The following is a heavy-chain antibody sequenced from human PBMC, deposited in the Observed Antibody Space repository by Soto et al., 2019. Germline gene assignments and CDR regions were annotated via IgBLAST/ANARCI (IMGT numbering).Heavy chain of an antibody. CDR3: ARVPDR. CDR1: GGSFSGYY. CDR2: INHSGST. J-gene: IGHJ5*02. Sequence: SETLSLTCAVYGGSFSGYYWSWIRQPPGKGLEWIGEINHSGSTNYNPSLKGRVTISVDTSKNQFSLKLSSVTAADTAVYYCARVPDRWGQGTLVTVSS. D-gene: IGHD2-2*01. V-gene: IGHV4-34*01.